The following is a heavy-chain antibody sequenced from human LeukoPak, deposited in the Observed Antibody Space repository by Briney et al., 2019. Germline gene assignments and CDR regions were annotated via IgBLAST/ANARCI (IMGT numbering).Heavy chain of an antibody. V-gene: IGHV1-18*01. Sequence: ASVKVSCKASGYTFTSYGISWVRQAPGQGLEWMGWISAYNGNTNYAQKLQGRVTMTTDTSTSTAYMELRSLRSEDTAVYYCAREIITMVRGVLSDGMDVWGQGTTVTVSS. CDR2: ISAYNGNT. J-gene: IGHJ6*02. CDR3: AREIITMVRGVLSDGMDV. CDR1: GYTFTSYG. D-gene: IGHD3-10*01.